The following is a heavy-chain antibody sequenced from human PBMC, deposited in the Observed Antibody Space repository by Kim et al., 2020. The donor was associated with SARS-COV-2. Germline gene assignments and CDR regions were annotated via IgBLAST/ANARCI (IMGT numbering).Heavy chain of an antibody. CDR1: GGSISGSSYY. V-gene: IGHV4-39*01. CDR3: ARLRPETVDY. Sequence: SENLSLTCTVSGGSISGSSYYWGWIRQPPGKGLEWIGGIHYSESAYYNPSLKSRVTISVDTSKNQFSLNLTSVSAADTAVYYCARLRPETVDYWGQGTLVTVSS. CDR2: IHYSESA. D-gene: IGHD2-21*02. J-gene: IGHJ4*02.